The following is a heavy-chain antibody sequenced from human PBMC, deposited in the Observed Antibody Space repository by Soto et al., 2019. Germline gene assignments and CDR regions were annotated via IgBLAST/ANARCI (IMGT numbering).Heavy chain of an antibody. CDR1: GFTFSSYG. CDR3: AKGREQQLVRIGMDV. J-gene: IGHJ6*02. Sequence: QVQLVESGGGVVQPGTSLRLSCAASGFTFSSYGMHWVRQAPGKGLEWVAAISHDGSNKYHADSVNGRFTISRDNPKNTLYLQMNSLRSEDTAVYYCAKGREQQLVRIGMDVWGQGTTVTVSS. CDR2: ISHDGSNK. V-gene: IGHV3-30*18. D-gene: IGHD6-13*01.